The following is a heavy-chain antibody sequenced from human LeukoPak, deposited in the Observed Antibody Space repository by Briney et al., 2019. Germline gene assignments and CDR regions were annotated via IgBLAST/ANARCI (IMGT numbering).Heavy chain of an antibody. CDR2: INPNSGGT. V-gene: IGHV1-2*04. CDR1: GYTFTGYY. Sequence: ASVKVSCKASGYTFTGYYMHWVRQAPGQGLEWMGWINPNSGGTNYAQKFQGWVTMTRDTSISTAYMELSRLRSDDTAVYYCARGDLLTMVRGVIFASGFDPWGQGTLVTVSS. CDR3: ARGDLLTMVRGVIFASGFDP. J-gene: IGHJ5*02. D-gene: IGHD3-10*01.